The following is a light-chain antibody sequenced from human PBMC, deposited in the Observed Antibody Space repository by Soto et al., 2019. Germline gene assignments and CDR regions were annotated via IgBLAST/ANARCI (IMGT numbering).Light chain of an antibody. Sequence: QSVLTQPASLSGAPGQSIPLSCTGTSSDVGGYNYVSWYQQHPGKAPKLMVYDVSNRPSGASNRFSGSKSGNTASLTISGLQAEDEADYYCSSYTTSSTYVFGTGTKVTVL. V-gene: IGLV2-14*01. J-gene: IGLJ1*01. CDR1: SSDVGGYNY. CDR2: DVS. CDR3: SSYTTSSTYV.